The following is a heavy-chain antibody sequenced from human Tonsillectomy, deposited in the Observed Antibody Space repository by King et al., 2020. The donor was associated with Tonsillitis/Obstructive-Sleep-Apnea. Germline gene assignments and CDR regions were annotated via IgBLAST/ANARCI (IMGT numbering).Heavy chain of an antibody. CDR1: GGSFSAYY. CDR2: INHGGST. D-gene: IGHD3-9*01. Sequence: VQLQQWGAGLLKPSETLSLTCAVYGGSFSAYYWSWIRQPPGKGLEWIGEINHGGSTKYNPSLKSRVIISLDSSKNQFSLKLSSLTAADTAVYYCARGDLLTGYYASTDFAYWGQGTLVTVSA. J-gene: IGHJ4*02. CDR3: ARGDLLTGYYASTDFAY. V-gene: IGHV4-34*01.